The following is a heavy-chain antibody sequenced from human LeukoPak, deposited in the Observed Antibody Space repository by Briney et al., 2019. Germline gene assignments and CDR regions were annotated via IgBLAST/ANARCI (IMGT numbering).Heavy chain of an antibody. J-gene: IGHJ4*02. V-gene: IGHV3-11*06. Sequence: PGGSLRLSCAASGFTFSDYYMSWIRQAPGKGLEWLSDIGSGSSYRNHADSVKGRFTISRDNAKNSLYLQMNSLRAEDTAVYYCAREDRDGYNRIDYWGQGTLVTVSS. D-gene: IGHD5-24*01. CDR2: IGSGSSYR. CDR3: AREDRDGYNRIDY. CDR1: GFTFSDYY.